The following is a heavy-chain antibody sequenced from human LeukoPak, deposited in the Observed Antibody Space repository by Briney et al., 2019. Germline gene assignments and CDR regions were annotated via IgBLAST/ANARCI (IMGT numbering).Heavy chain of an antibody. CDR3: ARDLTERKYYIAY. CDR1: GFTFTDYS. Sequence: GGSLRLSCAASGFTFTDYSMNWVRQAPGKGLEWVSSISTVSTYKKYADSAKGRFTISRDNSKNTVHLQVNSLRAADTALYSCARDLTERKYYIAYWGQGTLVTVSS. CDR2: ISTVSTYK. V-gene: IGHV3-21*01. D-gene: IGHD2-8*02. J-gene: IGHJ4*02.